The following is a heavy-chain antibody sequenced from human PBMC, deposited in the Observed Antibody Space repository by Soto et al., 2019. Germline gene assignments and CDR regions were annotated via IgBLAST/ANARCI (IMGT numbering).Heavy chain of an antibody. D-gene: IGHD3-9*01. Sequence: ETLSLTCTVSGGSISSYYWSWIRQPPGKGLEWIGYIYYSGSTNYNPSLKSRVTISVDTSKNQFSLKLSSVTAADTAVYYCARSTDILTGYYLGPNWFDPWGQGTLVTVSS. CDR2: IYYSGST. J-gene: IGHJ5*02. CDR3: ARSTDILTGYYLGPNWFDP. V-gene: IGHV4-59*01. CDR1: GGSISSYY.